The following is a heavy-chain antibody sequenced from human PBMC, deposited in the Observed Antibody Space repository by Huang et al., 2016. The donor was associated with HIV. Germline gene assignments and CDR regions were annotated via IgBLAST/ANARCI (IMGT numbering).Heavy chain of an antibody. CDR3: VRDYGDYDY. CDR2: MTGSGGTM. Sequence: QVQLVESGGGLVKPGGSRRLACAASGLTFSDHYMGWIRQAPGKGLQGSSYMTGSGGTMYHADSVRGRFTISRDNTRKSLYLQMNSLRPEDTATYFCVRDYGDYDYWGQGILVSVSS. J-gene: IGHJ4*02. CDR1: GLTFSDHY. D-gene: IGHD2-21*01. V-gene: IGHV3-11*04.